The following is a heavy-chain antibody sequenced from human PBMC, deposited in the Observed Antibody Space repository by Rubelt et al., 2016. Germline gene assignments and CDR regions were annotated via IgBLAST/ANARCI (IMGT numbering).Heavy chain of an antibody. Sequence: QLQLQESGPGLVKPSGTLSLTCAVSGVSIGTDYWWNWVRQPPGKGLEWIGEISHSGSSLYNPSLESRIFMSVDESNNQFSLNLTSATAADTAIYYCARDYPYSSSWAFDHWGQGILVTVSS. CDR2: ISHSGSS. CDR3: ARDYPYSSSWAFDH. CDR1: GVSIGTDYW. J-gene: IGHJ4*02. D-gene: IGHD6-13*01. V-gene: IGHV4-4*02.